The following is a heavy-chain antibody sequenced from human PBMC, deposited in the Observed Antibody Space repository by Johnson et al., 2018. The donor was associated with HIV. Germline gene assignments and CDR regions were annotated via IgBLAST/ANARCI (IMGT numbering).Heavy chain of an antibody. D-gene: IGHD2-2*01. CDR2: ISYDGSNK. CDR1: GFTFSSYA. Sequence: QVQLVESGGGVVHPGRSLRLSCAASGFTFSSYAMHWVRQAPGKGLEWVAVISYDGSNKYYADSVKGRFTISRDNSKNTLYLQMNSLRAEDTAVYYCARDTDIVVVPARGDAFDIWGQGTMVTVSS. CDR3: ARDTDIVVVPARGDAFDI. J-gene: IGHJ3*02. V-gene: IGHV3-30*04.